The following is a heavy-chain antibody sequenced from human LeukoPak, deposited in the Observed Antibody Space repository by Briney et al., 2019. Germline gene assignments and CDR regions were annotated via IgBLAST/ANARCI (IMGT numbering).Heavy chain of an antibody. CDR1: GDSLSSYY. J-gene: IGHJ4*02. CDR2: IHYSGST. CDR3: ARGGYDSTGYYSIFDS. V-gene: IGHV4-59*01. D-gene: IGHD3-22*01. Sequence: SETLSLTCSVSGDSLSSYYWSWMRRPPGEGLEWIGYIHYSGSTNYNPSLKSRVSMSVDTSKNHFSLKLSSATAADTDVYYCARGGYDSTGYYSIFDSWGQGTLVTVSS.